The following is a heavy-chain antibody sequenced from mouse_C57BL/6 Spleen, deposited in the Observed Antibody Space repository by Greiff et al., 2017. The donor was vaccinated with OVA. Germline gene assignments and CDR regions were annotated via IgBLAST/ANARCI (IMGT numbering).Heavy chain of an antibody. CDR2: IWSGGST. Sequence: VQLVESGPGLVQPSQSLSITCTVSGFSLTSYGVHWVRQSPGKGLEWLGVIWSGGSTDYNAAFISRLSISKDNSKSQVFFKMNSLQADDTAIYYCARVRITTRDYYAMDYWGQGTSVTVSS. J-gene: IGHJ4*01. CDR1: GFSLTSYG. D-gene: IGHD2-4*01. CDR3: ARVRITTRDYYAMDY. V-gene: IGHV2-2*01.